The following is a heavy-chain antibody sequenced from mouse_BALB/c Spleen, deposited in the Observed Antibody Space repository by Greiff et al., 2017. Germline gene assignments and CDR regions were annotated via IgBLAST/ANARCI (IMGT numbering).Heavy chain of an antibody. Sequence: QLQQSGAELVRPGVSVKISCKGSGYTFTDYAMHWVKQSHAKSLEWIGVISTYYGDASYNQKFKGKATMTVDKSSSTAYMELARLTSEDSAIYYCARPSTMITGGFAYWGQGTLVTVSA. CDR2: ISTYYGDA. J-gene: IGHJ3*01. D-gene: IGHD2-4*01. CDR1: GYTFTDYA. V-gene: IGHV1S137*01. CDR3: ARPSTMITGGFAY.